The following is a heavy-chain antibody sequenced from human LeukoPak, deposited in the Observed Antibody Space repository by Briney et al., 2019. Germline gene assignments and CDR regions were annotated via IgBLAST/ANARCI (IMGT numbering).Heavy chain of an antibody. J-gene: IGHJ4*02. CDR1: QFTFSNYA. CDR2: ITTSDGNT. V-gene: IGHV3-23*01. D-gene: IGHD7-27*01. Sequence: GGSLRLSCAASQFTFSNYAMSWVRQAPGKGLEWVSTITTSDGNTYYADSVKGRFTVSRDNSKNTLFLQMNSLRAEDTAIYYCAKDGGLWVSAHWGDSWGRGTLVTVSS. CDR3: AKDGGLWVSAHWGDS.